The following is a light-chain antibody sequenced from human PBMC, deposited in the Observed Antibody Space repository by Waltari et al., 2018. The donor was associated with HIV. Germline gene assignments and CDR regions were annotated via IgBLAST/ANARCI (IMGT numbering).Light chain of an antibody. J-gene: IGLJ2*01. V-gene: IGLV2-14*03. CDR3: ASNRLDYTLI. CDR2: VIN. CDR1: STDSRFYQY. Sequence: QSALTQPASVSGFLGQSINISCTGISTDSRFYQYVSWYQQYPGKIPRLIIFVINNRPSGGSDNFSGSSAGNSASLTFSGLQSGDEAHYYCASNRLDYTLIFGGGTKLTVL.